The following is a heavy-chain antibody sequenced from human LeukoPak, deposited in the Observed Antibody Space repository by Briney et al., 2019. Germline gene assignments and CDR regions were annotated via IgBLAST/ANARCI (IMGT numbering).Heavy chain of an antibody. Sequence: ASVKVSCKASGYTFGAYYMYWVRQAPGQGLEWMGWMNPNSGNTGYAQKFQGRVTMTRNTSISTAYMELSSLRSEDTAVYYCARAPHYYGSGNQRRNWFDPWGQGTLVAVSS. J-gene: IGHJ5*02. CDR3: ARAPHYYGSGNQRRNWFDP. CDR2: MNPNSGNT. D-gene: IGHD3-10*01. V-gene: IGHV1-8*02. CDR1: GYTFGAYY.